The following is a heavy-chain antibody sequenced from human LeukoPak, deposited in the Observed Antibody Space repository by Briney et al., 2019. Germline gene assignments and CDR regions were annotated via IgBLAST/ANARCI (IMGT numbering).Heavy chain of an antibody. D-gene: IGHD6-13*01. CDR2: VSTGSNYI. CDR3: ARDFIAAAAKGGFDP. J-gene: IGHJ5*02. CDR1: GFTFSSYS. V-gene: IGHV3-21*04. Sequence: GGSLRLSCTASGFTFSSYSLNWVRQAPGKGLEWVSSVSTGSNYIYYADSVKGRLTISRDNDKNSLYLQMNSLRVEDTAVYYCARDFIAAAAKGGFDPWGQGTLVTVSS.